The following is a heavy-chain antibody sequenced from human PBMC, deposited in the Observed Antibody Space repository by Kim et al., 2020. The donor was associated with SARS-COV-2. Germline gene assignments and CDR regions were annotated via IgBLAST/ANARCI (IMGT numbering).Heavy chain of an antibody. D-gene: IGHD5-18*01. J-gene: IGHJ4*02. V-gene: IGHV1-69*02. Sequence: NTAQKLQGRVTITADKATGTAYMELSSLRSEDTAVYYCAVEGYSYGYYFDYWGQGTLVTVSS. CDR3: AVEGYSYGYYFDY.